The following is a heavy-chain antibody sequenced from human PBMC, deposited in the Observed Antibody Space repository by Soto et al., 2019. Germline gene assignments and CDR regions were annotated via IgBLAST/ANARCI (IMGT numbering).Heavy chain of an antibody. CDR2: MNPNSGNT. V-gene: IGHV1-8*01. J-gene: IGHJ3*02. Sequence: GALVKVSCKASGYTFTSYDINWVRQATGQGREWMGWMNPNSGNTGYAQKFQGRVTMTRNTSISTAYMELSSLRSEDTAVYYCARGDYDILTGYFDAFDIWGQGTMVTVSS. CDR1: GYTFTSYD. D-gene: IGHD3-9*01. CDR3: ARGDYDILTGYFDAFDI.